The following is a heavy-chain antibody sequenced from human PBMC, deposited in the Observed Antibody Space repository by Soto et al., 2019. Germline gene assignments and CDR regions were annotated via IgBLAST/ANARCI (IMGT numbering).Heavy chain of an antibody. D-gene: IGHD3-10*01. CDR2: FDPEDGET. J-gene: IGHJ4*02. Sequence: GASVKVSCKVSGYSLTELSMHWVRQAPGKGLEWMGGFDPEDGETIYAQKFQGRVTMTGDTSTSTVYMELSSLRSEDTAVYYCAILWFGKYNYFDYWGQGTLVTVSS. CDR3: AILWFGKYNYFDY. V-gene: IGHV1-24*01. CDR1: GYSLTELS.